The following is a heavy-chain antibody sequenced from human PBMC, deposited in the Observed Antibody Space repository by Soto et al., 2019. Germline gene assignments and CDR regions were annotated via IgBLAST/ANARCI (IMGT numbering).Heavy chain of an antibody. Sequence: SETLSLTCTVSVGSINSGDYYWSWIRQPPGQGLEWIGYIYYSGSTYYNPPLRSRVTISIDTSKNLFFLNLTSVTAADTAVYFCARIGLTSALLWGQGTLVTVSS. CDR1: VGSINSGDYY. D-gene: IGHD4-17*01. CDR3: ARIGLTSALL. CDR2: IYYSGST. J-gene: IGHJ4*02. V-gene: IGHV4-30-4*01.